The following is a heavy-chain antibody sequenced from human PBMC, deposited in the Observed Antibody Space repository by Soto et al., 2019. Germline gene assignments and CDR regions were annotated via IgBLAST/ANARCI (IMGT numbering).Heavy chain of an antibody. CDR2: INHSGST. D-gene: IGHD6-6*01. Sequence: PSETLSLTCAVYGGSFSGYYWSWIRQPPGKGLEWIGEINHSGSTNYNPSLKSRVTISVDTSKNQFSLKLSSATAADTAVYYCARVGAEYSSSGDPNYGMDVWGQGTTVTVSS. CDR1: GGSFSGYY. CDR3: ARVGAEYSSSGDPNYGMDV. V-gene: IGHV4-34*01. J-gene: IGHJ6*02.